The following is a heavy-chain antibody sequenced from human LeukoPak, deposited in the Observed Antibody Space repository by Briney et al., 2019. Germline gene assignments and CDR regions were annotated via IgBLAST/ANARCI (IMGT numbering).Heavy chain of an antibody. CDR2: IKVSSGRT. J-gene: IGHJ4*02. D-gene: IGHD2-2*01. CDR1: GYTFSDFY. CDR3: AREPPESYHFDY. V-gene: IGHV1-46*01. Sequence: GASVRVSCKASGYTFSDFYVHWVRQAPGQGLEWIGVIKVSSGRTDYAQKFQGRVTMTRDMSTSTVYMELTNLRSEDTAMYYCAREPPESYHFDYWGQGTQVTVSS.